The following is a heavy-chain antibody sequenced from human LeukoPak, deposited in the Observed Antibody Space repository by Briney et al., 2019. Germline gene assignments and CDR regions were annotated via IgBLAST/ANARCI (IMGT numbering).Heavy chain of an antibody. CDR2: ISGSGGST. J-gene: IGHJ5*02. CDR1: GFTFSSYG. V-gene: IGHV3-23*01. D-gene: IGHD3-22*01. Sequence: GGSLRLSCAASGFTFSSYGMHWVRQAPGKGLEWVSAISGSGGSTYYADSVKGGFTISRDNSKNTLYLQMNSLRAEDTAVYYCANTRGYYYDSSGYFSMGFDPWGQGTLVTVSS. CDR3: ANTRGYYYDSSGYFSMGFDP.